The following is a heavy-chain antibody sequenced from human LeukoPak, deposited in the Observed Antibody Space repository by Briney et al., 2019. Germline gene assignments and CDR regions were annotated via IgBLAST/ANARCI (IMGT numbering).Heavy chain of an antibody. Sequence: ASVKVSCKASGYTFTSYYMHWVRQAPGQGLEWMGIINPSGGSTSYAQKFQGRVTMTRDTSTSTVYMELSSLRSEDTAVYYCARAHWSYDFWSGYYSWFDPWGQGTLGAVSS. V-gene: IGHV1-46*01. CDR3: ARAHWSYDFWSGYYSWFDP. D-gene: IGHD3-3*01. J-gene: IGHJ5*02. CDR1: GYTFTSYY. CDR2: INPSGGST.